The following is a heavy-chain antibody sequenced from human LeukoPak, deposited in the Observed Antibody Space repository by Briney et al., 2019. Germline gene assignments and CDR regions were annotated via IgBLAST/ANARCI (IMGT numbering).Heavy chain of an antibody. J-gene: IGHJ5*01. CDR1: GFTFSSYA. CDR2: ISGSGDST. Sequence: PGGSLRLSCAASGFTFSSYAMSWVRQAPGKGLEWVSAISGSGDSTYYADSVKGRFTMSRDNSKNTLYLQMSSLRAEDTAIYYCAKDRGSYGDYVGWFDSWGQGTLVTVSS. V-gene: IGHV3-23*01. D-gene: IGHD4-17*01. CDR3: AKDRGSYGDYVGWFDS.